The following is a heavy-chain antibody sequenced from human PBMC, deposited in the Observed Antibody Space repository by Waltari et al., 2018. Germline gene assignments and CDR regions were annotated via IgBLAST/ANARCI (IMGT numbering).Heavy chain of an antibody. CDR3: AKDFRGIVVVPAAPDFDY. CDR1: GFTFSSYG. CDR2: IWYDGSNK. Sequence: QVQLVESGGGVVQPGGSLRLSCAASGFTFSSYGMPWVRQAPGKGLEWVAFIWYDGSNKYYADSVKGRFTISRDNSKNTLYLQMNSLRAEDTAVYYCAKDFRGIVVVPAAPDFDYWGQGTLVTVSS. J-gene: IGHJ4*02. V-gene: IGHV3-30*02. D-gene: IGHD2-2*01.